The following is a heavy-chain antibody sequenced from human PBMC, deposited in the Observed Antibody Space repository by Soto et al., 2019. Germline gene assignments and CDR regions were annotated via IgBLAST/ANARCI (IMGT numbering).Heavy chain of an antibody. CDR3: AKDRWARDSIDV. V-gene: IGHV3-9*01. Sequence: PGGSLRLSCAASGFTFDDYGMHWVWQGPGKGLEWVSGITWNSATIGYAASVKGRFTISRDNAKNSLYLQMSSLTTEDTAVYYCAKDRWARDSIDVWGQGTTVTVSS. CDR2: ITWNSATI. J-gene: IGHJ6*02. CDR1: GFTFDDYG.